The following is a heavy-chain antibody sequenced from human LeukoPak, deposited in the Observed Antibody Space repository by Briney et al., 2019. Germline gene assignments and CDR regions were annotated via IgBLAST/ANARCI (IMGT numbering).Heavy chain of an antibody. D-gene: IGHD5-24*01. CDR3: ARGPGGQMATTPLDY. Sequence: SVKVSCKASGGTFSSYAISWVRQAPGQGLEWMGGIIPIFGTANYAQKFQGRVTITADESTSTAYMELSSLRSEDTAVYYCARGPGGQMATTPLDYWGQGTLVTVSS. V-gene: IGHV1-69*13. CDR1: GGTFSSYA. J-gene: IGHJ4*02. CDR2: IIPIFGTA.